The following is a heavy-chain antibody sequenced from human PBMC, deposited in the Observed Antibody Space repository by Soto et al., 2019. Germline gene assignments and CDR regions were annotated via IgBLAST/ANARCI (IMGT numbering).Heavy chain of an antibody. CDR2: VIPNGGST. J-gene: IGHJ4*02. D-gene: IGHD3-22*01. Sequence: ASVKVSCKASGGTLSSYTFSWVRQAPGQGLEWMGRVIPNGGSTSYAKKFQGRVTMTRDTSTSTVYMELSSLRSEDTAVYYCARATTYYYDSSGSPIGYWGQGTLVTVSS. CDR1: GGTLSSYT. CDR3: ARATTYYYDSSGSPIGY. V-gene: IGHV1-46*01.